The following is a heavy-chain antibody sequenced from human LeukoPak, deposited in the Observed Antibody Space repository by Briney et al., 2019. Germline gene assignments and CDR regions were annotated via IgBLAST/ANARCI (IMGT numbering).Heavy chain of an antibody. Sequence: GGSLRLSCAAAGFTVSTYAMSWVRQAPGKGLEWVSAINSGGSTYYTDSLKGRFTISRDNSKNTPYLQWNSLTADDTAEYYFAKDWPWELQQLPEHDAFDIWRQGTMVTDSS. CDR1: GFTVSTYA. CDR2: INSGGST. CDR3: AKDWPWELQQLPEHDAFDI. D-gene: IGHD6-13*01. V-gene: IGHV3-23*01. J-gene: IGHJ3*02.